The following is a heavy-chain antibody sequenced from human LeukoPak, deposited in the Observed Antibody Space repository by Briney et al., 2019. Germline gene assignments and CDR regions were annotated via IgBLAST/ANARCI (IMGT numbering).Heavy chain of an antibody. CDR1: EFTFSRYS. J-gene: IGHJ4*02. CDR2: ISSSSSII. V-gene: IGHV3-48*02. D-gene: IGHD3-10*01. Sequence: AGSLRLSCAASEFTFSRYSMNWVRQAPGKGLEGVSFISSSSSIIYYADSVKGRFTISRDNAKNSLYLQMNSLRDEDTAVYYCARGLLGRGGGSFDYWGQGTLVTVSS. CDR3: ARGLLGRGGGSFDY.